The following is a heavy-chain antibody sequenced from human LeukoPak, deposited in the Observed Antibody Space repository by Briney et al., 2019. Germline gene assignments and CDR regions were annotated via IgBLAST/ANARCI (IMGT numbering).Heavy chain of an antibody. V-gene: IGHV3-21*01. CDR3: ARDKQHVQGGGDC. J-gene: IGHJ4*02. D-gene: IGHD6-6*01. CDR2: ISSSSSYI. CDR1: GFTFSSYS. Sequence: GGSLRLSCAASGFTFSSYSMNWVLQAPGKGLEWVSSISSSSSYIYYADSVKGRFTISRDNAKNSLYLQMNSLRAEDTAVYYCARDKQHVQGGGDCWGQGTLVTVSS.